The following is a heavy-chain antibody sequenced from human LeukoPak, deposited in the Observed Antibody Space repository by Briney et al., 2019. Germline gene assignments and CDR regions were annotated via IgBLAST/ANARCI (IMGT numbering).Heavy chain of an antibody. V-gene: IGHV1-69*04. CDR1: GYTFTYRY. J-gene: IGHJ4*02. CDR3: ARETAVATKILDY. Sequence: ASVKVSCKASGYTFTYRYLHWVRQAPGQGLEWMGRIIPILGIANYAQKFQGRVTITADKSTSTAYMELSSLRSEDTAVYYCARETAVATKILDYWGQGTLVTVSS. D-gene: IGHD6-19*01. CDR2: IIPILGIA.